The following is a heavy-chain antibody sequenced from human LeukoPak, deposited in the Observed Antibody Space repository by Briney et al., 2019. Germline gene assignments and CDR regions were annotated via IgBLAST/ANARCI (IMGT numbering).Heavy chain of an antibody. J-gene: IGHJ4*02. CDR1: GGSISSSSGY. V-gene: IGHV4-39*01. CDR3: ARHPSSYSSFDY. CDR2: IYYSGST. Sequence: SETLSLTCTASGGSISSSSGYWGWIRQPPGKGLEWIGSIYYSGSTYYNPSLKSRVTISVDTSTNQFFLKLSFVTAADTAVYFCARHPSSYSSFDYWGQGTLVTVSS. D-gene: IGHD2-21*01.